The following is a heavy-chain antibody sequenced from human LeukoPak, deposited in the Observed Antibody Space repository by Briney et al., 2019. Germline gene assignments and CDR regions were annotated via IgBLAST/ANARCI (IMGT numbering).Heavy chain of an antibody. CDR2: ISVYNGNT. CDR3: ARDPRLTNYYDRSGYYGDYFDD. CDR1: GYTFTSYG. Sequence: GASVKVSCKASGYTFTSYGVSWGRQAPGQGLEWMGWISVYNGNTNYAQKFQGRVTMTTDTSTSTAYMELRSLRSDDTAVYYCARDPRLTNYYDRSGYYGDYFDDWGQGTLVTVSS. J-gene: IGHJ4*02. D-gene: IGHD3-22*01. V-gene: IGHV1-18*01.